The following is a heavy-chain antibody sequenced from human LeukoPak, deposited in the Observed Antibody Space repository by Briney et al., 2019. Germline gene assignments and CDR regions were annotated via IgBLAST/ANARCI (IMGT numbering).Heavy chain of an antibody. D-gene: IGHD2-21*01. V-gene: IGHV3-11*04. CDR1: GFTFSDFY. Sequence: GGSLRLSCAASGFTFSDFYMTWIRQAPGKGLEWVSYISSSGNTIYYADSVKGRFTISRDNAKNSLYLQMNSLRAEDTAVYYCARVRRFPNWFDPWGQRTLVTVSS. CDR2: ISSSGNTI. CDR3: ARVRRFPNWFDP. J-gene: IGHJ5*02.